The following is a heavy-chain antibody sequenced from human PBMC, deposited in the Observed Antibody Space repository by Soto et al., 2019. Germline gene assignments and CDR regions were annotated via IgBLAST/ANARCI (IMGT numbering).Heavy chain of an antibody. J-gene: IGHJ4*02. CDR3: ARNRERGVSPWSYFDY. V-gene: IGHV3-20*04. Sequence: GGSLRLSCAASGFTFDDYGMSWVRQAPGKGLEWVSGINWNGGSTGYADSVKGRFTISRDNAKNSLYLQMNSLRAEDTALYYCARNRERGVSPWSYFDYWGQGTLVTVAS. D-gene: IGHD3-10*01. CDR2: INWNGGST. CDR1: GFTFDDYG.